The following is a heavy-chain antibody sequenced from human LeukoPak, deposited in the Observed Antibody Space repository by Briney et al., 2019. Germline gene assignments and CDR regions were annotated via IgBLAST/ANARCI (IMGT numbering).Heavy chain of an antibody. Sequence: GSVTVSCKASGYTFTSYDMNWVGQAPGQGVEGMGWMNHNSGKTDYAQKFQGRVTMTRKRSISTAYMQLTSLRSEDTAVYYYSRRARFSSSSYRLFAYGGQGTLATVS. D-gene: IGHD6-13*01. CDR1: GYTFTSYD. J-gene: IGHJ4*02. V-gene: IGHV1-8*01. CDR3: SRRARFSSSSYRLFAY. CDR2: MNHNSGKT.